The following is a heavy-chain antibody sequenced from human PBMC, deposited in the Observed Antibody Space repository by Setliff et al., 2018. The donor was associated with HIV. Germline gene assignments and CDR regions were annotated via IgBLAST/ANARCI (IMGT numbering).Heavy chain of an antibody. CDR3: ARDGMLGYYYYFIN. J-gene: IGHJ4*02. CDR1: GFTFSSYA. Sequence: GGSLRLSCAASGFTFSSYAMHWVRQAPGKGLEWVAVISYDGSNKYYADSVKGRFTISRDNSKNTVYLQMNSLRAEDTAVYYCARDGMLGYYYYFINWGQGTLVTVSS. CDR2: ISYDGSNK. V-gene: IGHV3-30*04. D-gene: IGHD2-15*01.